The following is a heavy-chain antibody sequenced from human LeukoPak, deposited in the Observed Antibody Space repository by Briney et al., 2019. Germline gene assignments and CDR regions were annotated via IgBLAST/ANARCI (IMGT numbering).Heavy chain of an antibody. CDR1: GFTFSSYA. V-gene: IGHV3-23*01. CDR3: AKFQPLTYYYDSSGYLDY. CDR2: ISGSGGST. J-gene: IGHJ4*02. Sequence: GGSLRLSCAASGFTFSSYAMSWVRQAPGKGLEWVSAISGSGGSTYYADSVKGRFTISRDNSKNTLYLQMNSLRAEDTAVYYCAKFQPLTYYYDSSGYLDYWGQGTLVTVSS. D-gene: IGHD3-22*01.